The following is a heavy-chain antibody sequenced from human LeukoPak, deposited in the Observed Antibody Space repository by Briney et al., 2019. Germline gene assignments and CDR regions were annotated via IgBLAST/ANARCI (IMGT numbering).Heavy chain of an antibody. V-gene: IGHV5-51*01. D-gene: IGHD7-27*01. CDR3: ARQGTGEIDF. Sequence: GESLKISCKCSGYSFTSYWICWGRQMPGKLLEWMGIIYPGDSNSRYSPSLQGQVTISADKSISTAYLQWSSLKASDTAMYYCARQGTGEIDFWGQGTLVTVSS. J-gene: IGHJ4*02. CDR2: IYPGDSNS. CDR1: GYSFTSYW.